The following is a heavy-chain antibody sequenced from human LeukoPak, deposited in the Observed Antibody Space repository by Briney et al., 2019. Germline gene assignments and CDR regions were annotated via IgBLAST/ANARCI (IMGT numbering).Heavy chain of an antibody. CDR1: RFTFSSYS. J-gene: IGHJ4*02. V-gene: IGHV3-48*02. Sequence: GGALRLSCAASRFTFSSYSMYWVRQAPGKGLEWVSYISSSSSTIYYADSVKGRFTISRDNAKNSLYQQMNSLRDEDTAVYYCAREDPYSSGWSFDYWGQGTLATVSS. CDR3: AREDPYSSGWSFDY. CDR2: ISSSSSTI. D-gene: IGHD6-19*01.